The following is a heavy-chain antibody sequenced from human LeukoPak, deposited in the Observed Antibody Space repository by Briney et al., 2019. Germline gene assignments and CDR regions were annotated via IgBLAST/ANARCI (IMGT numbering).Heavy chain of an antibody. CDR3: ARDLADYYDSSGYYEGY. CDR1: GFTFSSYS. Sequence: GGSLRLSCAASGFTFSSYSMNWVRQAPGKGLEWVSSISSGSSYIYYADSVKGRFTISRDNAKNSLYLQMNSLRAEDTAVYYCARDLADYYDSSGYYEGYWGQGTLVTVSS. V-gene: IGHV3-21*01. CDR2: ISSGSSYI. J-gene: IGHJ4*02. D-gene: IGHD3-22*01.